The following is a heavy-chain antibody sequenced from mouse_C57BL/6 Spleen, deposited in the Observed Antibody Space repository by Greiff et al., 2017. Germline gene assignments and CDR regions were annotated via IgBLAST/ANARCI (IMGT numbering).Heavy chain of an antibody. D-gene: IGHD4-1*01. CDR2: IWSGGST. J-gene: IGHJ1*03. CDR1: GFSLTSYG. CDR3: ARGPLTGNWYFDV. Sequence: VQLQQSGPGLVQPSQSLSITCTVSGFSLTSYGVHWVRQSPGKGLEWLGVIWSGGSTDYNAAFISRLSISKDNSKSQVFFKMSSLQADVTAIYYCARGPLTGNWYFDVWGTGTTVTVSS. V-gene: IGHV2-2*01.